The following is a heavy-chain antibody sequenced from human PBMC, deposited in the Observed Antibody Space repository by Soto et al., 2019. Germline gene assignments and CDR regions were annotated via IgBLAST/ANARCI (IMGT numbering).Heavy chain of an antibody. J-gene: IGHJ2*01. Sequence: EVQLLESGGGLVQPGGSLRLSCAASGFTFSSYAMSWVRQAPGKGPEWVAAIVNSGGRTQYADSVKGRFAISRDNSKNTLFLQVDSLRAEDTAVYYCAKDGCTEVGDFDLCGRGTLVTVSS. V-gene: IGHV3-23*01. CDR2: IVNSGGRT. CDR1: GFTFSSYA. CDR3: AKDGCTEVGDFDL. D-gene: IGHD3-16*01.